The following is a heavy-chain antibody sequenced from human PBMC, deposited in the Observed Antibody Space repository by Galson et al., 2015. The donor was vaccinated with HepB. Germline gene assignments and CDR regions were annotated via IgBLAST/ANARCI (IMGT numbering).Heavy chain of an antibody. D-gene: IGHD2-2*01. J-gene: IGHJ4*01. CDR1: DFTFSNYW. Sequence: SLRLSCAASDFTFSNYWMNWVRQAPGKGLVYISCINNNGSYTNYADSVKGRFTISRDNAKNTLYLEMNSLRVEDTAVYYCATYVPKGSYDYWGHGALAAVSP. CDR3: ATYVPKGSYDY. V-gene: IGHV3-74*01. CDR2: INNNGSYT.